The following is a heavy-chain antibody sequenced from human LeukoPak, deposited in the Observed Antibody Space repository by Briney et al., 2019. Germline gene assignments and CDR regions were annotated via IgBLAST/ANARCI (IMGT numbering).Heavy chain of an antibody. V-gene: IGHV3-21*01. CDR3: ARDRYSNWYAFDI. CDR2: ISSSSSYI. Sequence: GGSLRLSCAASGFTFSSYSMNWVRQAPGKGLEWVSSISSSSSYIYYADSVKGRFTISRDNAKNSLYLQMNSLRAEDTAVYYCARDRYSNWYAFDIWGQGTMVTVSS. J-gene: IGHJ3*02. CDR1: GFTFSSYS. D-gene: IGHD6-13*01.